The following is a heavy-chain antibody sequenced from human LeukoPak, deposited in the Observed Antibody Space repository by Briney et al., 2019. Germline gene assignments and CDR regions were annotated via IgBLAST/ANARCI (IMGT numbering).Heavy chain of an antibody. J-gene: IGHJ4*02. CDR3: ARDTYGPLDY. D-gene: IGHD3-10*01. CDR2: IYYSGST. CDR1: GGSISSYY. V-gene: IGHV4-59*01. Sequence: SETLSLTCTVSGGSISSYYWSWIRQPPGKGLEWIGYIYYSGSTNYNPSLKSRVTISVDTSKNQFSLKLSSVTAADTAVYYCARDTYGPLDYWGQGTLVTVSS.